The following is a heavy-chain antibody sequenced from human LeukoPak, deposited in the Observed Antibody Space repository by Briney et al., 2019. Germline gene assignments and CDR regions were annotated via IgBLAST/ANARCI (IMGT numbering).Heavy chain of an antibody. CDR3: ARTMVRGAYNWFDP. V-gene: IGHV4-30-2*01. CDR2: IYHSGST. Sequence: SETLSLTCTVSGGSISSSSYSWSWIRQPPGKGLEWIGYIYHSGSTYYNPSLKSRVTISVDRSKNQFSLKLSSVTAADTAVYYCARTMVRGAYNWFDPWGQGTLVTVSS. J-gene: IGHJ5*02. CDR1: GGSISSSSYS. D-gene: IGHD3-10*01.